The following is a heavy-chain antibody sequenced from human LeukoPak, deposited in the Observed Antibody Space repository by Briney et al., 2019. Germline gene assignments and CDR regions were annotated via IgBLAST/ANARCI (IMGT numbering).Heavy chain of an antibody. CDR3: AKVEMATSPFDY. J-gene: IGHJ4*02. V-gene: IGHV3-30*02. CDR1: GFTFSSYG. D-gene: IGHD5-24*01. Sequence: GGSLRLSCAASGFTFSSYGMHWVRQAPGKGLGWVAFIRYDGSNKYYADSVKGRFTISRDNSKNTLYLQMNSLRAEDTAVYYCAKVEMATSPFDYWGQGTLVTVSS. CDR2: IRYDGSNK.